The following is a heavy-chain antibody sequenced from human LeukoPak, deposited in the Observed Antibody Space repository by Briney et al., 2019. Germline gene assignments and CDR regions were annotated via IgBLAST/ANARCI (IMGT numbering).Heavy chain of an antibody. CDR2: IYYSGST. CDR1: GGSISSSSYY. CDR3: VRRVSSTRSYDP. D-gene: IGHD2-2*01. J-gene: IGHJ5*02. Sequence: SETLSLTCTVSGGSISSSSYYWGWIRQPPGKDLEWIGSIYYSGSTYYNPPLKSRVTISVDTSKNQFSLKLSSVTAADTAVYYCVRRVSSTRSYDPWGQGTLVTVSS. V-gene: IGHV4-39*01.